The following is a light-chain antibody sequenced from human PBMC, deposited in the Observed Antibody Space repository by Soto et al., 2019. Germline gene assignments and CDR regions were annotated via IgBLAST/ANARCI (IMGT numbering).Light chain of an antibody. CDR2: AAS. CDR3: QQYDTRPTMT. CDR1: QDIDNY. Sequence: IQLTQSPSSLSASVGESVTITCRASQDIDNYLNWYQHRPGEAPKLLIYAASYLETGVPARFSGSGSGTVFSFTITSLQPEDSATYYCQQYDTRPTMTFGQGTRLEI. V-gene: IGKV1-33*01. J-gene: IGKJ5*01.